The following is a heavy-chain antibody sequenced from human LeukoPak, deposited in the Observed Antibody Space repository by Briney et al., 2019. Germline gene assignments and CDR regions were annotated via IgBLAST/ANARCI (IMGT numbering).Heavy chain of an antibody. J-gene: IGHJ4*02. V-gene: IGHV1-46*01. CDR2: VNPSGGSR. CDR1: GYTFTNYY. Sequence: ASVKVPCKASGYTFTNYYMHWVRQAPGEGLEWMGIVNPSGGSRSYAQKFQGRVTMTRDTSTNTVYMELSSLRSEDTAVYYCARDSLYCSTTSCHFDYWGQGTLVTVSS. D-gene: IGHD2-2*01. CDR3: ARDSLYCSTTSCHFDY.